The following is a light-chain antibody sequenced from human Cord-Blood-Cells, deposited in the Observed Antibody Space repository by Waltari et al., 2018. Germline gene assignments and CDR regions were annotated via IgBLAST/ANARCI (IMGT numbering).Light chain of an antibody. V-gene: IGLV1-36*01. CDR3: AAWDDSLNGVV. J-gene: IGLJ2*01. Sequence: QSVLTQPPSVSEAPRQRVTISCSGSSSNIGNNAVNWYQQLPGKAPKLLIYYDDLLPSGVSDRFSCSKSGTSASRAISGLQSEDEADYYCAAWDDSLNGVVFGGGTKLTVL. CDR2: YDD. CDR1: SSNIGNNA.